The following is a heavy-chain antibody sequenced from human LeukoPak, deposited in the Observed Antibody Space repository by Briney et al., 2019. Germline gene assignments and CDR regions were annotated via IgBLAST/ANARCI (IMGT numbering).Heavy chain of an antibody. CDR1: GYRFTDYY. V-gene: IGHV1-2*02. CDR3: ASALNSRSSSC. J-gene: IGHJ4*02. Sequence: GASVKVSCKASGYRFTDYYMHWVRQAPGQGLEWMGWFNPETGGTKYAQRFQGRVTMTTDTTISTAYMELTRLRSDDTAAYYCASALNSRSSSCWGQGTRVTVSS. CDR2: FNPETGGT. D-gene: IGHD6-13*01.